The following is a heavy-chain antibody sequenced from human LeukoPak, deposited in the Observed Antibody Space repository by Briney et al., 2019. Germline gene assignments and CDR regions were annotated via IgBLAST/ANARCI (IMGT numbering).Heavy chain of an antibody. CDR2: ISWNSGSI. D-gene: IGHD3-9*01. Sequence: GGSLRLSCAASGLTFSSHWMHWVRQAPGKGLDWVSGISWNSGSIGYADSVKGRFTISRDNAKNSLYLQMNSLRAEDTALYYCAKDIRDHILTGYPDYWGQGTLVTVSS. J-gene: IGHJ4*02. V-gene: IGHV3-9*01. CDR3: AKDIRDHILTGYPDY. CDR1: GLTFSSHW.